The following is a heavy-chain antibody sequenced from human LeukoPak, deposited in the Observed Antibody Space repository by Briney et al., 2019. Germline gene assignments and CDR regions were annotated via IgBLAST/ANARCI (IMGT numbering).Heavy chain of an antibody. J-gene: IGHJ4*02. CDR1: GFTFSSYA. D-gene: IGHD6-13*01. V-gene: IGHV3-23*01. Sequence: GGSLRLSCAASGFTFSSYAMSWVRQASGQGLEWVSAISGSGGSTYYADSVKGRFTISRDNSKNTLYLQMNSLRAEDTAVYYCARSYGSSSPQVFLSWGQGTLVTVSS. CDR2: ISGSGGST. CDR3: ARSYGSSSPQVFLS.